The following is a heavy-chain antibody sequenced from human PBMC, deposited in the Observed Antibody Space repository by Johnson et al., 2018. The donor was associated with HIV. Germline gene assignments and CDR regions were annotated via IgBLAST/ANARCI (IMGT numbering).Heavy chain of an antibody. D-gene: IGHD3-16*01. CDR1: GFTFSSHD. CDR3: AKPPSMGADAFDI. V-gene: IGHV3-30*18. CDR2: ISSDGSNQ. Sequence: QVQLVESGGGVVQPGRSLRVSCGASGFTFSSHDMHWVRPAPGKGLEWVAVISSDGSNQYCADSVKGRFTISRDNSNKTVYLQMNSLGPEDTAVYYCAKPPSMGADAFDIWGQGTMVTVSS. J-gene: IGHJ3*02.